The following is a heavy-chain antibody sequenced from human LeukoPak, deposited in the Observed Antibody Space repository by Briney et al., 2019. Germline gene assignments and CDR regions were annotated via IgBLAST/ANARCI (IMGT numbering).Heavy chain of an antibody. CDR3: AKDGSGYYSFDY. Sequence: GRSLRLSCAASGFTFDDYAMHWVRQAPGKGLEWVSGISWNSGSIGYADSVKGRFTTSRDNAKNSLYLQMNSQRAEDTALYYCAKDGSGYYSFDYWGQGTLVTVSS. CDR1: GFTFDDYA. D-gene: IGHD3-3*01. V-gene: IGHV3-9*01. J-gene: IGHJ4*02. CDR2: ISWNSGSI.